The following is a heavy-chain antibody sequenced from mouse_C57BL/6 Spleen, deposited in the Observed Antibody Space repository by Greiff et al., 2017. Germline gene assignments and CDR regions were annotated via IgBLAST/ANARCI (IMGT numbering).Heavy chain of an antibody. D-gene: IGHD1-1*01. CDR2: IYPGSGST. CDR3: ARWDTTVVATYDY. CDR1: GYTFTSYW. Sequence: QVQLQQPGAELVKPGASVKMSCKASGYTFTSYWITWVKHRPGQGLEWIGDIYPGSGSTNYNEKFKSKATLTVDTSSSTAYMQLSSLTSEDSAVYYCARWDTTVVATYDYWGQGTTLTVSS. V-gene: IGHV1-55*01. J-gene: IGHJ2*01.